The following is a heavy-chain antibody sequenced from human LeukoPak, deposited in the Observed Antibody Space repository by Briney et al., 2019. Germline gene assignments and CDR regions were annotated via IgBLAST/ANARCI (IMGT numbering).Heavy chain of an antibody. J-gene: IGHJ4*02. CDR3: AKEGLNIATRDFFDS. V-gene: IGHV3-23*01. Sequence: GGSLRLSCAASGFTFSTYAMSWVRQPPGTGLEWVSSISGGGVDTYYADSVKGRFTISRDNSKNTLYLQMNSLRAEDTAVYYCAKEGLNIATRDFFDSWGQGTLVTVSS. D-gene: IGHD6-6*01. CDR1: GFTFSTYA. CDR2: ISGGGVDT.